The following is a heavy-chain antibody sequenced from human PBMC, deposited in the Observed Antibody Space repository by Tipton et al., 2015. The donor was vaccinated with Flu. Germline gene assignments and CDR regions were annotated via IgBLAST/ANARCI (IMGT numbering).Heavy chain of an antibody. Sequence: SLRLSCAASGFSFSTYGMHWVRQAPGKGLEWVAIISSDGSNKYYAESVKGRFTVSRGNSKNTLYLQMNSLRAEDTAVYYCAKDSWASQRGFDYWGQGTLVTVSS. D-gene: IGHD3-16*01. V-gene: IGHV3-30*18. CDR3: AKDSWASQRGFDY. CDR1: GFSFSTYG. CDR2: ISSDGSNK. J-gene: IGHJ4*02.